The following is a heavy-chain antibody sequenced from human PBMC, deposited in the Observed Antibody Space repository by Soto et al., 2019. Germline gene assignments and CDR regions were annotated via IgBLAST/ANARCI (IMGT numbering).Heavy chain of an antibody. D-gene: IGHD3-9*01. CDR3: ARHRGYYDILTGYYTELNFDY. J-gene: IGHJ4*02. CDR2: ISYSGST. CDR1: GGSISSSSYY. Sequence: PSEALSLTWNVSGGSISSSSYYWGWIRQPPGKGLEWIGSISYSGSTYYNPSLKSRVTISVDTSKNQFSLKVSSVTAADTAVYYCARHRGYYDILTGYYTELNFDYWGQGTLVTVSS. V-gene: IGHV4-39*01.